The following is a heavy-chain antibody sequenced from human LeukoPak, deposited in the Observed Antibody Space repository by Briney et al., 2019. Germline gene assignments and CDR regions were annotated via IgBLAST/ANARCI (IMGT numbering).Heavy chain of an antibody. CDR2: IKQDGSEK. Sequence: GGSLRLSCAASGFTFSSYWMSWVRQAPGKGLEWVANIKQDGSEKYYVDSVKGRFTISRDNAKNSLYLQMNSLRAEDTAVYYCAKDSSSGYARGYFDYWGQGTLVTVSS. J-gene: IGHJ4*02. V-gene: IGHV3-7*01. CDR1: GFTFSSYW. CDR3: AKDSSSGYARGYFDY. D-gene: IGHD6-19*01.